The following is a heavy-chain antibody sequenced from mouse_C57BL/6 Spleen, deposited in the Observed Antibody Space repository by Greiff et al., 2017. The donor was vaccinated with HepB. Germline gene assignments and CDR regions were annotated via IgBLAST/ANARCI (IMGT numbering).Heavy chain of an antibody. CDR1: GFTFSDYG. D-gene: IGHD1-1*01. J-gene: IGHJ4*01. CDR2: ISSGSSTI. Sequence: EVQVVESGGGLVKPGGSLKLSCAASGFTFSDYGMHWVRQAPEKGLEWVAYISSGSSTIYYADTVKGRFTISRDNAKNTLFLQLTSLRSEDTAMYYCAREAATGYAMDYWGQGTSVTVSS. V-gene: IGHV5-17*01. CDR3: AREAATGYAMDY.